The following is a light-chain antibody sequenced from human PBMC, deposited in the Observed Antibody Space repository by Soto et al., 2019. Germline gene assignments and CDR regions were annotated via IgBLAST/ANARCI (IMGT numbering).Light chain of an antibody. CDR3: QQSYSTPPT. CDR2: AAS. V-gene: IGKV1-39*01. CDR1: QSISNS. Sequence: DIQMTQSPSSLSASVGDRVSITCRASQSISNSVNWYQQKPGKAPKLLIYAASSLQSGVPSRFSGSGSGTDFTLTISSLQPEDFATYYCQQSYSTPPTFGQGTKVDIK. J-gene: IGKJ1*01.